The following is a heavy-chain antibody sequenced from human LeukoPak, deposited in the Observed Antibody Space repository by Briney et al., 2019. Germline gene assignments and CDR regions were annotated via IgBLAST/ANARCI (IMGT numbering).Heavy chain of an antibody. CDR3: AREGGGYCSGGNCYSGASDI. V-gene: IGHV4-38-2*02. D-gene: IGHD2-15*01. J-gene: IGHJ3*02. Sequence: PSETLSLTCTVSGYSIRSGFYWGWIRQPPGKGLEWIGSINHSGSTYYNPSLKSRATISVETSKNQFSLKLSSVTAADTAVYYCAREGGGYCSGGNCYSGASDIWGQGTMVTVSS. CDR2: INHSGST. CDR1: GYSIRSGFY.